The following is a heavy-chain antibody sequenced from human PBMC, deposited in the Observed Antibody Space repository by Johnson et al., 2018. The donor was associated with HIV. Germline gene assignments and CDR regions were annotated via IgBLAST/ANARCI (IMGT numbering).Heavy chain of an antibody. CDR2: ISWDGGST. Sequence: EVQLVESGGGLVQPGRSLRLSCAASGFTFDDYAMHWVRQAPGKGLEWVSGISWDGGSTYYADSVKGRFTISRDNSKNSLYLQMNSLRTEDTALYYCAKDMGRYSGSYGNYDAFDIWGQGTMVTVSS. J-gene: IGHJ3*02. D-gene: IGHD1-26*01. CDR3: AKDMGRYSGSYGNYDAFDI. CDR1: GFTFDDYA. V-gene: IGHV3-43*02.